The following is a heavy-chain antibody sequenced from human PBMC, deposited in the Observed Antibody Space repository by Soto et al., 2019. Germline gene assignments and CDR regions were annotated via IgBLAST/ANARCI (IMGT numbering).Heavy chain of an antibody. CDR3: ARDRIALRSAGDDAFDI. J-gene: IGHJ3*02. Sequence: QVQLVQSGAEVKKPGSSVKVSCKASGGTFSSYAISWVRQAPGQGLEWMGGIIPIFGTANYAQKFQGRVTITADESTSTAYMELSSLRSEDTAVYYCARDRIALRSAGDDAFDIWDQGTMVTVSS. D-gene: IGHD6-13*01. CDR1: GGTFSSYA. V-gene: IGHV1-69*01. CDR2: IIPIFGTA.